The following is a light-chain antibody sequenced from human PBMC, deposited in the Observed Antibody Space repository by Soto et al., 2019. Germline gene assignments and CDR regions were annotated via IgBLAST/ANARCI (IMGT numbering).Light chain of an antibody. J-gene: IGKJ2*01. Sequence: DIQMTQSPSSLSASVGDTVTITCRASRGINNYLPWFQQRPGKAPRSLIYAASSLQSGVPWRFSGSGAGTDFTLTITNLQPEDFSTYYCQQYINHPYTFGQGTTLGIK. V-gene: IGKV1-16*01. CDR2: AAS. CDR3: QQYINHPYT. CDR1: RGINNY.